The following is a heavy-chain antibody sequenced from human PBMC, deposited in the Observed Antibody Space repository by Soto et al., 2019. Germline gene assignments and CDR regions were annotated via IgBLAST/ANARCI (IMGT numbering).Heavy chain of an antibody. CDR3: ARDFEGVDYYDSSGYYYGLYYFDY. J-gene: IGHJ4*02. D-gene: IGHD3-22*01. Sequence: PGGSLRLSCAASGFNFRSYSMNWVRQAPGKGLEWVSSISSSSSYIYYADSVKGRFTISRDNAKNSLYLQMNSLRAEDTAVHYCARDFEGVDYYDSSGYYYGLYYFDYWGQGTLVTASS. CDR2: ISSSSSYI. V-gene: IGHV3-21*01. CDR1: GFNFRSYS.